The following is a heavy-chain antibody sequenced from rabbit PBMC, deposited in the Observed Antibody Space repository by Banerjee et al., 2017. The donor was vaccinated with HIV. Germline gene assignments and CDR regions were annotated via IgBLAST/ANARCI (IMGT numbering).Heavy chain of an antibody. D-gene: IGHD4-1*01. V-gene: IGHV1S45*01. CDR1: GFSFSSSDW. J-gene: IGHJ4*01. CDR2: IYADSSGIT. CDR3: ARDLAGVIGWNFNL. Sequence: EESGGDLVKPEGSLTLTCTASGFSFSSSDWICWVRQAPGKGLEWIACIYADSSGITYYASWAKGRFTISKTSSTTVTLQMTSLTAADTATYFCARDLAGVIGWNFNLWGPGTLVTVS.